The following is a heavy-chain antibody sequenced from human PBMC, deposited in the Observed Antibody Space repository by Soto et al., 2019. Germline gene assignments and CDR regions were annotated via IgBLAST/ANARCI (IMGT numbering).Heavy chain of an antibody. V-gene: IGHV4-61*01. CDR3: ARDYGASWYNLEY. CDR2: SYHSGIT. CDR1: RGAVRSGTYY. D-gene: IGHD6-13*01. Sequence: PSETLSLTCPVSRGAVRSGTYYWSWIRQPPGKGLEWIGNSYHSGITKYNPSLGSRVTISVDKSKNQFSLKLSSVTAADTAVYYCARDYGASWYNLEYWGQGTLVTVSS. J-gene: IGHJ4*02.